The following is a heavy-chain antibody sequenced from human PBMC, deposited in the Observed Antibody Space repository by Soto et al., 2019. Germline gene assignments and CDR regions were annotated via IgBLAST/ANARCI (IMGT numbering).Heavy chain of an antibody. CDR3: ARVRVQLERHDAFDI. D-gene: IGHD1-1*01. CDR2: ISPDNGNT. Sequence: QVQLVQSGAEVKKPGASVMVSCKASAYTFSSYGLSWVRQAPGQGLEWMGWISPDNGNTNYAQKFQGRVTFTTGTSTSTAYMELRSLTSDDTAVYYCARVRVQLERHDAFDIWGQGTMVTVSS. V-gene: IGHV1-18*01. J-gene: IGHJ3*02. CDR1: AYTFSSYG.